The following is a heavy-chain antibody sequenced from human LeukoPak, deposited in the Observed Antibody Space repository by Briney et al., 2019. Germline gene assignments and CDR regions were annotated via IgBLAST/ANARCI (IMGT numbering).Heavy chain of an antibody. CDR2: INHSGST. CDR3: ASSRSSRYNWFDP. CDR1: GGSFSGYY. J-gene: IGHJ5*02. D-gene: IGHD6-13*01. V-gene: IGHV4-34*01. Sequence: PSETLSLTCAVYGGSFSGYYWSWIRQPPGKGLEWIGEINHSGSTNYNPSLKSRVTISVDTSKNQFSLKLSSVTAADTAVYYCASSRSSRYNWFDPWGQGTLVTVSS.